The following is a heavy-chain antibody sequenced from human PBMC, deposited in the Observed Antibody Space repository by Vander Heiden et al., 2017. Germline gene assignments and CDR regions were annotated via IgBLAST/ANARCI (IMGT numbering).Heavy chain of an antibody. Sequence: EVQLLESGGGLVQPGGSLRLSCAASGFTFSGYAMSWVCQAPGKGLEWVSAISGSGGSTYYADSVKGRFTISRDNSKNTLYLQMNSLRAEDTAVYYCAKDTDYYDSSGPYFDYWGQGTLVTVSS. D-gene: IGHD3-22*01. V-gene: IGHV3-23*01. CDR2: ISGSGGST. CDR1: GFTFSGYA. CDR3: AKDTDYYDSSGPYFDY. J-gene: IGHJ4*02.